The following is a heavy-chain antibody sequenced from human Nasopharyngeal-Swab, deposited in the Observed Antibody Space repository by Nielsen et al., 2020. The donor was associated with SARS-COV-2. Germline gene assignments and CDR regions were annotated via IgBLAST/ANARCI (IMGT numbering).Heavy chain of an antibody. Sequence: GESLKISCAASGIFVSGNYMNWVRQAPGMGLEWVSVVYAGGSTFYADSVKGRFTISRDNSKNKLYLQMNNIRPEDTAMYYCASPVFGVVSDAFDLWGQGTMVTVSS. CDR1: GIFVSGNY. CDR2: VYAGGST. D-gene: IGHD3-3*01. V-gene: IGHV3-53*01. J-gene: IGHJ3*01. CDR3: ASPVFGVVSDAFDL.